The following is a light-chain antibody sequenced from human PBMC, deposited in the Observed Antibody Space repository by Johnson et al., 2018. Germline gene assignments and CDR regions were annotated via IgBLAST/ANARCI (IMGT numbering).Light chain of an antibody. CDR2: ENN. V-gene: IGLV1-51*02. CDR3: GTWDSSLSAGNV. CDR1: SSNIGHNY. Sequence: QSVLTQPPSVSAAPGQKVTISCSGSSSNIGHNYVSWYQQLPGTAPKLLIYENNKRPSGIPDRFSGSKYGTSATLALTGLPPGDEADYYCGTWDSSLSAGNVFGTGTKVTVL. J-gene: IGLJ1*01.